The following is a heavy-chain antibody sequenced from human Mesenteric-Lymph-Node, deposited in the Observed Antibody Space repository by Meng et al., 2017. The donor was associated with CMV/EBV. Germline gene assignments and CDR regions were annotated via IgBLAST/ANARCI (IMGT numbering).Heavy chain of an antibody. CDR3: AKARSGIHIYNYHHGMDV. D-gene: IGHD6-19*01. V-gene: IGHV3-30*02. CDR1: GFTFSSYD. CDR2: IRYDGSNK. Sequence: GGSLRLSCAASGFTFSSYDLHWVRQAPGKRLEWVAFIRYDGSNKDYAESLKGRVTISRDNSKKMLNLQLNSLRAEDTAVYYCAKARSGIHIYNYHHGMDVWGQGTTVTVSS. J-gene: IGHJ6*02.